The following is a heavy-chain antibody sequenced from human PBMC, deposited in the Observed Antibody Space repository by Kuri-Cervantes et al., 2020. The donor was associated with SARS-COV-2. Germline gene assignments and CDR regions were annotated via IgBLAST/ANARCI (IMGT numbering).Heavy chain of an antibody. CDR3: ARAPSATLTPYYFDH. CDR1: GYSVSTYW. J-gene: IGHJ4*01. D-gene: IGHD3-9*01. Sequence: GESPMIYRDGVGYSVSTYWIDWVRRMPGKGLEWMGFIYPGDSDTTYSQSLQGQITISTDSSINNAYLQWSCLKASDTAIYYCARAPSATLTPYYFDHWGQGTLVTVSS. V-gene: IGHV5-51*01. CDR2: IYPGDSDT.